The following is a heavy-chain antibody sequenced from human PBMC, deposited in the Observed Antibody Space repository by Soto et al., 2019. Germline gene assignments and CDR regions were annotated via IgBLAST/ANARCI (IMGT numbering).Heavy chain of an antibody. J-gene: IGHJ4*02. CDR2: ISGNSGTT. Sequence: EVQLLESGGGLVQPGGSLRLSCAASGFTFNSSAMTWVRQAPGKGLEWVSFISGNSGTTYFADSVKGRFTISRDNSKSTLYLQMNSLRAEDTALYYCAKASSISWGVFDYWGQGTLITVSS. V-gene: IGHV3-23*01. CDR3: AKASSISWGVFDY. D-gene: IGHD6-13*01. CDR1: GFTFNSSA.